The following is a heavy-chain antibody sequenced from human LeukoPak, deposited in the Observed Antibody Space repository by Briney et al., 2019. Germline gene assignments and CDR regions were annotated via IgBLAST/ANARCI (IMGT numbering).Heavy chain of an antibody. Sequence: SVKVSCKASGGTFSSYAISWVRQAPGQGLEWMGGIIPIFGTANYAQKFQGRVTITADESTSTAYMGLSSLRSEDTAVYYCASGDLDTAMLWFDPWGQGTLVTVSS. D-gene: IGHD5-18*01. V-gene: IGHV1-69*13. J-gene: IGHJ5*02. CDR1: GGTFSSYA. CDR3: ASGDLDTAMLWFDP. CDR2: IIPIFGTA.